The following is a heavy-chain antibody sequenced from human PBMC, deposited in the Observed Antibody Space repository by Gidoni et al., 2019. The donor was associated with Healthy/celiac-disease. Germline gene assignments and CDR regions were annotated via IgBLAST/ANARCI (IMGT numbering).Heavy chain of an antibody. CDR3: ARLRIAVDAFDI. CDR1: VVSLSSSSYY. CDR2: IYYSGST. V-gene: IGHV4-39*01. D-gene: IGHD6-19*01. Sequence: QLQLQESGPGLVQPSETLSLTCTVSVVSLSSSSYYWGWIRQPPGKGLEWIGSIYYSGSTYYNPSLKSRVTISVDTSKNQFSLKLSSVTAADTAVYYCARLRIAVDAFDIWGQGTMVTVSS. J-gene: IGHJ3*02.